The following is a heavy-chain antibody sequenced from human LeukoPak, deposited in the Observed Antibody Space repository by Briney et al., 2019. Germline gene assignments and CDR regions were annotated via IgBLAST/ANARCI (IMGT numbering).Heavy chain of an antibody. CDR3: ARGDGYNFDY. Sequence: PSETLSLTCTVSGGSISSSSYYWGWIRQPPGKGLEWIGSISYSGNTYYNPSLQSRATISVDTSKNQFSLKLSSVTAADTAVYYCARGDGYNFDYWGQGTLVTVSS. D-gene: IGHD5-24*01. CDR2: ISYSGNT. J-gene: IGHJ4*02. CDR1: GGSISSSSYY. V-gene: IGHV4-39*01.